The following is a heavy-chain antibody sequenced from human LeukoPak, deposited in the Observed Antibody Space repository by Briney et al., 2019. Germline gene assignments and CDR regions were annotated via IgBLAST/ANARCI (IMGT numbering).Heavy chain of an antibody. Sequence: GGSLRLSCAASEFTFSSYSMNWVRQAPGKGLEWVANIKQDGSEKYYVDSVKGRFTISRDNAKSSLYLQMNSLRAEDTAVYYCARDDDYYDSSGYCYDYFDYWGQGTLVTVSS. CDR3: ARDDDYYDSSGYCYDYFDY. D-gene: IGHD3-22*01. CDR2: IKQDGSEK. V-gene: IGHV3-7*01. J-gene: IGHJ4*02. CDR1: EFTFSSYS.